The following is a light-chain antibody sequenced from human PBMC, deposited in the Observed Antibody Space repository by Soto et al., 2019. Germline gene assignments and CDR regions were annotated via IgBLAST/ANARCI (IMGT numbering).Light chain of an antibody. CDR1: SSDVGDYNF. J-gene: IGLJ1*01. V-gene: IGLV2-14*01. Sequence: QSALTQPASVSGSPGQSITISCTGTSSDVGDYNFVSWYQQHPGKAPKLMIYEVSTQPSGVSNRFSGSKSGNTASLTISGLQAEDEADYYCGSYTSSSTLEVFGTGTKVTVL. CDR2: EVS. CDR3: GSYTSSSTLEV.